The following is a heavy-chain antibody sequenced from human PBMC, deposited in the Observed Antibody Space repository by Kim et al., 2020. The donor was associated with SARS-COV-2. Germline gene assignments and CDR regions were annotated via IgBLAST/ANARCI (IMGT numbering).Heavy chain of an antibody. CDR2: VGQDGSER. Sequence: GGSLRLSCAASGFTFSNYWMTWVRQAPGKGLEWVANVGQDGSERYYVDSVKGRFTISRDNAKSSLFLQMNSLRAEDTALYYCARGGRYGDYWGQGTLVTVSS. D-gene: IGHD6-19*01. CDR3: ARGGRYGDY. CDR1: GFTFSNYW. J-gene: IGHJ4*02. V-gene: IGHV3-7*04.